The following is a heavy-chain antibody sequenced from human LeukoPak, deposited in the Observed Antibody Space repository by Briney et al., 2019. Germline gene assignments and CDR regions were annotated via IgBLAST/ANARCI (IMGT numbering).Heavy chain of an antibody. CDR1: GFTFSTYA. CDR2: ISYDGSIK. D-gene: IGHD5-24*01. V-gene: IGHV3-30*18. J-gene: IGHJ4*02. CDR3: AKGGEMATIEESDY. Sequence: GRSLRLACAASGFTFSTYAMHWVRQAPGRGLEWGTVISYDGSIKYYADSVKGRFTISRDNSENTVYLQMHSLKDEDTAVYYCAKGGEMATIEESDYWGQGTLVTVSS.